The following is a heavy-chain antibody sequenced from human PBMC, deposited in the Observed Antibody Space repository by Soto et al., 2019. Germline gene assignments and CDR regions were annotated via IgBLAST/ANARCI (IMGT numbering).Heavy chain of an antibody. D-gene: IGHD7-27*01. CDR3: AREGGLTGDLYYYYYMDV. Sequence: GGSLRLSCAASGFTFDDYGMSWVRQAPGKGLEWISGINWNGGSTDYADSVKGRFTISRDNAKNSLYLQMNSLRAEDTAFYYCAREGGLTGDLYYYYYMDVWGKGTTVTVSS. CDR1: GFTFDDYG. J-gene: IGHJ6*03. V-gene: IGHV3-20*04. CDR2: INWNGGST.